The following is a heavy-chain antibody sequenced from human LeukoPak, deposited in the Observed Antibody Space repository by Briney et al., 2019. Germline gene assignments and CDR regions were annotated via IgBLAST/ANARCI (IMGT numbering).Heavy chain of an antibody. J-gene: IGHJ3*02. CDR2: IRYDGSNK. Sequence: GGSLRLSCAASGFTFSSYGMHWVRQAPGKGLEWVAFIRYDGSNKYYADSVKGRFTISRDNSKNTLYLQMNSLRAEDTAVYYCAKTLRGTPSICVVGGSDSFNNLGPGKMVTVSS. D-gene: IGHD3-10*01. V-gene: IGHV3-30*02. CDR1: GFTFSSYG. CDR3: AKTLRGTPSICVVGGSDSFNN.